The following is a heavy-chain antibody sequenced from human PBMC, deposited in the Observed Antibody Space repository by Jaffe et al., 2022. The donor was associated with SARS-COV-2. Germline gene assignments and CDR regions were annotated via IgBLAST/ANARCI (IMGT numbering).Heavy chain of an antibody. V-gene: IGHV2-26*01. Sequence: QVTLKESGPVLVKPTETLTLTCTVSGFSLSNARMGVSWIRQPPGKALEWLAHIFSNDEKSYSTSLKSRLTISKDTSKSQVVLTMTNMDPVDTATYYCARIRVAVAGIDWYFDLWGRGTLVTVSS. CDR2: IFSNDEK. J-gene: IGHJ2*01. CDR1: GFSLSNARMG. CDR3: ARIRVAVAGIDWYFDL. D-gene: IGHD6-19*01.